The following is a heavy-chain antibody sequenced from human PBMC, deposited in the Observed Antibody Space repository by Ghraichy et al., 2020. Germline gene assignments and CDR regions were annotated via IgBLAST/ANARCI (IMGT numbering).Heavy chain of an antibody. CDR2: ISGRSNTV. V-gene: IGHV3-48*02. CDR3: ARDRDEKWGTYRYTCNN. CDR1: GFDFSTYT. J-gene: IGHJ4*02. Sequence: GGSLRLSCAVSGFDFSTYTMNWVRQAPGKGLEWISYISGRSNTVYYADSVKGRFTISRDNSKKSLFLQMNSLRDEDTAVYYCARDRDEKWGTYRYTCNNWGQGTLVTVSS. D-gene: IGHD3-16*02.